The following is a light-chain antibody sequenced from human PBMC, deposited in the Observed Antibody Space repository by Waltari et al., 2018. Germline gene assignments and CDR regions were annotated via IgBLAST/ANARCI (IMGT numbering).Light chain of an antibody. V-gene: IGLV2-23*01. CDR2: DAT. J-gene: IGLJ2*01. CDR3: CSYAGGSRVI. CDR1: KNDIGTYNF. Sequence: QSALTQPASLSGSPGRSITIPCPGTKNDIGTYNFVHWFQQFPGQAPKLIFSDATKRPSGVSYLFSGSNSGNTASLTISGLQAEDEADYSCCSYAGGSRVIFGGGTKLTVL.